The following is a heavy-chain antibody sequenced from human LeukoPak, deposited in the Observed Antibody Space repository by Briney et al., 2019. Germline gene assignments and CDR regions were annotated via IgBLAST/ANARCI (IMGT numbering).Heavy chain of an antibody. CDR3: VRARDYGGTSWYFDL. J-gene: IGHJ2*01. D-gene: IGHD4-23*01. V-gene: IGHV3-64D*06. CDR1: GFTFSSYA. Sequence: GGSLRLSCSASGFTFSSYAMHWVRQAPEKGLEYVSAISSNGGSTYYADSVKGRFTISRDNSKNTLYLQMSSLRAEDTAVYYCVRARDYGGTSWYFDLWGRGTLVTVSS. CDR2: ISSNGGST.